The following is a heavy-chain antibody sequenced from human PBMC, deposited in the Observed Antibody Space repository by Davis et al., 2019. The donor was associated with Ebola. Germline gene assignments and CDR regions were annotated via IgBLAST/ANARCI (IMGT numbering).Heavy chain of an antibody. CDR2: ISSSGSTI. D-gene: IGHD3-10*01. CDR1: GFTFSDYY. Sequence: GGSLRLSCAASGFTFSDYYMSWIRQAPGKGLEWVSYISSSGSTIYYADSVKGRFTISRDNAKNSLYLQMNSLRAEDTAVYYCARDTYYYGSGSYYNWGFFDYWGQGTLVTVSS. J-gene: IGHJ4*02. CDR3: ARDTYYYGSGSYYNWGFFDY. V-gene: IGHV3-11*01.